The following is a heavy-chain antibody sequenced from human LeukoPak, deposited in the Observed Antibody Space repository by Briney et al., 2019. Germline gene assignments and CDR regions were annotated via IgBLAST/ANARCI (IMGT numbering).Heavy chain of an antibody. CDR2: VYYSGSA. D-gene: IGHD5-12*01. CDR1: GGSISRGGFS. CDR3: AREGRGTYPYLDN. V-gene: IGHV4-30-4*07. J-gene: IGHJ4*02. Sequence: SETLSLTCTVSGGSISRGGFSWNWIRQTPEKGLEWIGYVYYSGSAFYNPSLKSRVTISIDTSKSQFSLRLTSVTAADTGLYFCAREGRGTYPYLDNWGQGTLVTVSS.